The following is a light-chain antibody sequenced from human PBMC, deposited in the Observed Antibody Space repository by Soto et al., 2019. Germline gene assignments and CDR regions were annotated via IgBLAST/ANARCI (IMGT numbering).Light chain of an antibody. CDR3: LQCYNRPMT. J-gene: IGKJ5*01. Sequence: DMQLPQFPSSLSASVGDRVTITCRASQSVSTYLNWYQQRPGKAPNLLIYAASSLQSGVPSRFSGSGSGTDFTLTISRLEPEDFAAYYCLQCYNRPMTFGQGTRVDIK. V-gene: IGKV1-39*01. CDR1: QSVSTY. CDR2: AAS.